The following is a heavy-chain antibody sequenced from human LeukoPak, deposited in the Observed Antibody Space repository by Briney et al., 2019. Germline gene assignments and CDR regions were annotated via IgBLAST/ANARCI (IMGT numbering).Heavy chain of an antibody. Sequence: ASVKVSCKAFGYTLSSYGIGWLRQAPGQGLEWIGWISGYSYKTKYAQTFQGRVAMTIDTSTKTVSMELRILRSDDTAVYYCARDHEGSPFWRDAFDIWGQGTMVTVSS. J-gene: IGHJ3*02. CDR1: GYTLSSYG. CDR3: ARDHEGSPFWRDAFDI. CDR2: ISGYSYKT. D-gene: IGHD3-3*01. V-gene: IGHV1-18*04.